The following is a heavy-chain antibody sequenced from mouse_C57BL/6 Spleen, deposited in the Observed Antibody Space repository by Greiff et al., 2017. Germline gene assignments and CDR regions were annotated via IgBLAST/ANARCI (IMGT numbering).Heavy chain of an antibody. CDR3: ARSDDGYSQYYAMDY. D-gene: IGHD2-3*01. CDR2: IYPGSGST. V-gene: IGHV1-55*01. Sequence: VQLQQPGAELVKPGASVKMSCKASGYTFTSYWITWVKQRPGQGLEWIGDIYPGSGSTNYNEKFKSKATLTVDTSSSTAYMQLSSLTSEDSAVYYGARSDDGYSQYYAMDYWGQGTSVTVSS. CDR1: GYTFTSYW. J-gene: IGHJ4*01.